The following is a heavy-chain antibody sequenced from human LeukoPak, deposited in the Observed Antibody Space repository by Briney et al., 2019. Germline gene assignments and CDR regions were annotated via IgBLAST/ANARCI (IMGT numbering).Heavy chain of an antibody. D-gene: IGHD3-10*01. Sequence: GASVKVSCKASGYTFTSYYMHWVRQAPGQGLEWMGIINPSGGSTSYAHKFQGRLTLTTDTSTSTAYMDLRSLRSDDTAVYFCARDPRLGSGKHYAIPAPFDNWGQGTLVTVSS. CDR1: GYTFTSYY. CDR3: ARDPRLGSGKHYAIPAPFDN. CDR2: INPSGGST. V-gene: IGHV1-46*01. J-gene: IGHJ4*02.